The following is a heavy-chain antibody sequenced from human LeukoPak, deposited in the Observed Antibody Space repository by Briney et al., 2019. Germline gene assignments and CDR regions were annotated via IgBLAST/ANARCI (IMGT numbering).Heavy chain of an antibody. CDR1: GYTFTGYF. D-gene: IGHD6-6*01. Sequence: ASVKVSCKASGYTFTGYFMRWVRQAPGQGPEWMGWINPKSGGTNYVQKFQGRVSMTRDTSTSTFFMELRRLTSDDTAVYYCARDLWGSSSGGGYSGNYYYYYMDVWGKGTTVTVSS. V-gene: IGHV1-2*02. CDR2: INPKSGGT. J-gene: IGHJ6*03. CDR3: ARDLWGSSSGGGYSGNYYYYYMDV.